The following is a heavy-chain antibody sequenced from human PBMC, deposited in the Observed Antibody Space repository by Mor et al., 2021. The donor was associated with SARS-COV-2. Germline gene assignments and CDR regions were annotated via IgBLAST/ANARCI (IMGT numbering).Heavy chain of an antibody. CDR2: ILYDGSNK. V-gene: IGHV3-33*01. D-gene: IGHD3-3*01. Sequence: AVILYDGSNKYYADSVKGRFTISRDNSKNTLYLQMNSLRAEDTAVYYCARDSVDSGYDFWSGYYPYYYYGMDVWGQGTTVTVS. J-gene: IGHJ6*02. CDR3: ARDSVDSGYDFWSGYYPYYYYGMDV.